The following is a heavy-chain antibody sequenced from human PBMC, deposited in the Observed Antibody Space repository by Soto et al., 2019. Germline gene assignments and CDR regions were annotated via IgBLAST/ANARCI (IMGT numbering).Heavy chain of an antibody. CDR1: GYTFTSYG. CDR3: ARDESVMITFGGPGPNDY. V-gene: IGHV1-18*01. J-gene: IGHJ4*02. Sequence: QVQLVQSGAEVKKPGASVKVSCKASGYTFTSYGISWVRQAPGQRLEWMGWISAYNGNTNYAQKLQGRVTMTTNTSTSTAFMELWSLRSDDTAVYYCARDESVMITFGGPGPNDYRGQGTLITVSS. D-gene: IGHD3-16*01. CDR2: ISAYNGNT.